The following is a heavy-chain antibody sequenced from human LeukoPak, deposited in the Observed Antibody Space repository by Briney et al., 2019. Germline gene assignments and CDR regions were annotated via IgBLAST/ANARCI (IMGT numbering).Heavy chain of an antibody. D-gene: IGHD2-15*01. CDR3: AKDGSGDCSGGPCYLFGVDV. CDR2: ISDNGKRT. CDR1: GFTFDDYA. V-gene: IGHV3-43*02. J-gene: IGHJ6*02. Sequence: PGGSLRLSCAASGFTFDDYAMHWFRQGPGKGLEWVSLISDNGKRTFYAESVKGRFTISRDNTKNLLYLQMSRLRIDDSALYYCAKDGSGDCSGGPCYLFGVDVWGQGTTVTVSS.